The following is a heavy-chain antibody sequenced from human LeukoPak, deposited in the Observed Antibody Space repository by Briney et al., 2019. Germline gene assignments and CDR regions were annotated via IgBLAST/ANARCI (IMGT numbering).Heavy chain of an antibody. CDR2: IYYSGST. CDR3: ARDNSALDY. J-gene: IGHJ4*02. D-gene: IGHD2-21*01. Sequence: SETLSLTCSVSGGSVSSGDYYRNRIRQPPGKGLEWVGYIYYSGSTNYNPSLKSRLSISVDRSKNQFSLKLKSVTAADTAVYYCARDNSALDYWGQGTLVTVSS. CDR1: GGSVSSGDYY. V-gene: IGHV4-61*08.